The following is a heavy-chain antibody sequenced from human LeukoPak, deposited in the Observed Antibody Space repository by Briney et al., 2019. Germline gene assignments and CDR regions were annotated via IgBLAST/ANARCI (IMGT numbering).Heavy chain of an antibody. Sequence: GGSLRLSCAASGFTFSNYWMHWVRQVPGKGLLWVARIKNDGSITMYADSVKGRFTISRDNPKNTLYLQMNSLRAEDTAVYYCVKSDWFDPWGQGTLVTVSS. CDR3: VKSDWFDP. J-gene: IGHJ5*02. CDR1: GFTFSNYW. V-gene: IGHV3-74*03. CDR2: IKNDGSIT.